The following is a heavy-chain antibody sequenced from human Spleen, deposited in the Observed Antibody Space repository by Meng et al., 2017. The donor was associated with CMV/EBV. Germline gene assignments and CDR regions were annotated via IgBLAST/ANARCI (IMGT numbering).Heavy chain of an antibody. CDR3: ARDATLPDY. J-gene: IGHJ4*02. CDR1: GFSFSSYW. CDR2: ITADGTIT. Sequence: LRLSCVASGFSFSSYWMHWVRQGPGKGLVWVSRITADGTITSYADSVRGRFTISRDNAKNTLYLHMDSLTAEDTAMYYCARDATLPDYWGQGTLVTVSS. D-gene: IGHD2-2*01. V-gene: IGHV3-74*01.